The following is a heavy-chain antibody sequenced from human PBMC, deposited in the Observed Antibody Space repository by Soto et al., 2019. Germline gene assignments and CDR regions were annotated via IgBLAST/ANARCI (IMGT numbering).Heavy chain of an antibody. CDR1: GGSISNYY. V-gene: IGHV4-4*07. J-gene: IGHJ6*02. D-gene: IGHD2-2*01. CDR3: ARDGGVVVPAAKGSGNPWDYYYGMDV. CDR2: IYTSGST. Sequence: SETLSLTCTVSGGSISNYYWSWIRQPAGKGLEWIGRIYTSGSTNYNPSLKSRVTMSVDTSKNQFSLKLSSVTAADTAVYYCARDGGVVVPAAKGSGNPWDYYYGMDVWGQGTTVTVSS.